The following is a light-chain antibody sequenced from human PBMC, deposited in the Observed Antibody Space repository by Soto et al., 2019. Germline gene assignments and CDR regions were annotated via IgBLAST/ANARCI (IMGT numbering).Light chain of an antibody. CDR3: QSYDGTLSGSYV. V-gene: IGLV1-40*01. J-gene: IGLJ1*01. Sequence: QSVLTQPPSVSGAPGQRVTISCTGSSSNIGAGYDVHWYRQLPGTAPKLIIYGTTNRPSGVPDRFSGSKSGTSASLAITGLQAEDEADYYCQSYDGTLSGSYVFGIGTKVTVL. CDR1: SSNIGAGYD. CDR2: GTT.